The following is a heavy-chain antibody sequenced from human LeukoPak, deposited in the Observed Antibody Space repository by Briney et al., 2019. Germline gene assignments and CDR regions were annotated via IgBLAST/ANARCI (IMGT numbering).Heavy chain of an antibody. V-gene: IGHV3-30*18. J-gene: IGHJ6*02. CDR2: ISYDGSHK. CDR1: GFTFSSYG. CDR3: AKDHDSSDPYYYFYGMDV. Sequence: GGSLRLSCAASGFTFSSYGMHWVRQAPGKGLEWVAVISYDGSHKFYADSAKGRLTISRDNSKNTLYLQMSSLRAEDTAVYYCAKDHDSSDPYYYFYGMDVWGQGTTVTVSS. D-gene: IGHD3-22*01.